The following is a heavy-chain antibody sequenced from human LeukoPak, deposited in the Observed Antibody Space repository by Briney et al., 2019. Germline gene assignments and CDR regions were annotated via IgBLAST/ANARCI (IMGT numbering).Heavy chain of an antibody. D-gene: IGHD4-17*01. Sequence: SETLSLTCTVSGGSTSSYYWSWIRQPPGKGLEWIGYIYYSGSTNYNPSLKSRVTISVDTSKNQFSLKLSPVTAADTAVYYCARYYGDYEDAFDIWGQGTMVTVSS. CDR3: ARYYGDYEDAFDI. V-gene: IGHV4-59*01. CDR2: IYYSGST. J-gene: IGHJ3*02. CDR1: GGSTSSYY.